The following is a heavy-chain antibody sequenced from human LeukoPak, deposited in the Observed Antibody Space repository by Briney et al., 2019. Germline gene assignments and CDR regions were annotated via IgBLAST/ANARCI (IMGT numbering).Heavy chain of an antibody. CDR3: AKLTGSYFYMDV. J-gene: IGHJ6*03. CDR1: GFIFSSYA. D-gene: IGHD7-27*01. CDR2: ISGSGGST. Sequence: GGSLRLSCATSGFIFSSYAMSWVRQAPGKGLEWVATISGSGGSTYYADSVKGRFTISRDNSKNMLYLQVNSLRAEGTAIYYCAKLTGSYFYMDVWGKGTTVTVSS. V-gene: IGHV3-23*01.